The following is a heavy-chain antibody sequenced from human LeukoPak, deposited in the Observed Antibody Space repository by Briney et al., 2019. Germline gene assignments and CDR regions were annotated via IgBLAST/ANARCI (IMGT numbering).Heavy chain of an antibody. CDR3: AKHGGSSGYPYYFDY. V-gene: IGHV4-59*08. CDR2: IYYSGST. J-gene: IGHJ4*02. CDR1: GGSISPFY. Sequence: SETLSLTCTVSGGSISPFYWNWIRQPPGKGLEWIGYIYYSGSTNYNPSLTSRVAISLDTSKNQFSLRLSSVTAADTAFYYCAKHGGSSGYPYYFDYWGQGTLVTVSS. D-gene: IGHD3-22*01.